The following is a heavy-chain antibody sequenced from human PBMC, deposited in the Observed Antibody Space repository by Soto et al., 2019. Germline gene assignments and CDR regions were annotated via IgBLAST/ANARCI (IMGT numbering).Heavy chain of an antibody. Sequence: GWSLRLSCLASGFTFSDFAMTLVRHVPGRGLEWVASLDGAGGSTYYAESVRGRFSISRDNSQNTLFLQMKRLTVDDTAIYYCAAPRDEYGSGVSWFNYGMEIWGEGTQVTVSS. D-gene: IGHD3-10*01. J-gene: IGHJ4*01. CDR1: GFTFSDFA. CDR3: AAPRDEYGSGVSWFNYGMEI. V-gene: IGHV3-23*01. CDR2: LDGAGGST.